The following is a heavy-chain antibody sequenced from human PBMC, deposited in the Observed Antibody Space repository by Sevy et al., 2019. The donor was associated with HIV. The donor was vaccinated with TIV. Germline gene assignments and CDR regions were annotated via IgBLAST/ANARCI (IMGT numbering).Heavy chain of an antibody. V-gene: IGHV3-72*01. CDR1: GFTFSDHY. D-gene: IGHD6-13*01. J-gene: IGHJ4*02. Sequence: GGSLRLSCVASGFTFSDHYMEWVRQAPGKGLEWVGRTRNKADGYTTEYAASVKGRFTISRHESKNSLYVQMNILKAEDTAVYYCASHAGIAAAGRVFDYWGQGTLVTVSS. CDR3: ASHAGIAAAGRVFDY. CDR2: TRNKADGYTT.